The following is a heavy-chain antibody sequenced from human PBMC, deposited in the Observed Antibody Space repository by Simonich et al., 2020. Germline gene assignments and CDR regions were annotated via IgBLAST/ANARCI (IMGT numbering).Heavy chain of an antibody. CDR3: ARVRFEAFDI. Sequence: QVQLVQSGAEVKKPGASVKVSCKASGYTFTGYYMHWVRQAPGQGLGGGGWINPDSGGTNYAQKVQGRVTMTRDTSISTAYMELSRLRSDDTAVYYCARVRFEAFDIWGQGTMVTVSS. V-gene: IGHV1-2*02. CDR2: INPDSGGT. J-gene: IGHJ3*02. CDR1: GYTFTGYY.